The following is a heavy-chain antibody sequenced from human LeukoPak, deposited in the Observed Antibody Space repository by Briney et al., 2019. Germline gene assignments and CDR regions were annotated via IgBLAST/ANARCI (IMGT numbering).Heavy chain of an antibody. D-gene: IGHD3-22*01. CDR3: VKTWVYLYKSSGNRYAFDV. J-gene: IGHJ3*01. CDR1: GDSINSAYF. CDR2: IYHSGRT. Sequence: SETLSLTCTVSGDSINSAYFWGWIRQPPGKGLEYIGSIYHSGRTYYNSSLKSRVTLSVDASKSQVSLTLTSVTAADAAIYYCVKTWVYLYKSSGNRYAFDVWGQGTRVTVS. V-gene: IGHV4-38-2*02.